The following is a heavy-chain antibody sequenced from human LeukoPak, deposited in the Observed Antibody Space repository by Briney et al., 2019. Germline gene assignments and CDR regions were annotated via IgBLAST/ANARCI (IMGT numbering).Heavy chain of an antibody. D-gene: IGHD6-13*01. Sequence: SETLSLTCTVSGGSISSGNYRWSWIRQHPEKGLEWIGSVYNSGSTSYTSSLKSRATISVDTSKNQFSLKLSSVTPADTAVYYCVRGVLVWGQGTTVTVSS. J-gene: IGHJ6*02. CDR1: GGSISSGNYR. CDR2: VYNSGST. CDR3: VRGVLV. V-gene: IGHV4-30-4*08.